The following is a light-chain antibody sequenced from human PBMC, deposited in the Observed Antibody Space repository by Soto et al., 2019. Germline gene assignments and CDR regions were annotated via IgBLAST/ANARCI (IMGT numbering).Light chain of an antibody. CDR2: GAS. J-gene: IGKJ1*01. V-gene: IGKV3-20*01. CDR1: QSVSNNY. Sequence: EIVLTQSPGTLSLSPGERATLSCRASQSVSNNYLAWYQQKPGQAPRLLIYGASTRATGIPARFSGSGSGTDFTLTISRLESEDFAVYYCQQYGSSPGTFGQGTKVDIK. CDR3: QQYGSSPGT.